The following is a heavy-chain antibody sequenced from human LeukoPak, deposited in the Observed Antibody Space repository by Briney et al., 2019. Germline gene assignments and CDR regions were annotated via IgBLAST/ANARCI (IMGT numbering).Heavy chain of an antibody. V-gene: IGHV4-39*07. Sequence: SGTLSLTCTVSGGSISSSSYYWGWIRQPPGKGLEWIGSIYYSGSTYYNPSLKSRVTISVDTSKNQFSLKLSSVTAADTAVYYCARDGGSGYHDSSGYYTDAFDIWGQGTMVTVSS. CDR3: ARDGGSGYHDSSGYYTDAFDI. D-gene: IGHD3-22*01. CDR1: GGSISSSSYY. CDR2: IYYSGST. J-gene: IGHJ3*02.